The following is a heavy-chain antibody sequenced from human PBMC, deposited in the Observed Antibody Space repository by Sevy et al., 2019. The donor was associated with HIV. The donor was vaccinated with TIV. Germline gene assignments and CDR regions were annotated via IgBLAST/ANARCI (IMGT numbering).Heavy chain of an antibody. J-gene: IGHJ4*02. Sequence: GGSLRLSCAASGFTFGSYSMSWVRHAPGKGLEWVSYISSSSSSTYYADSVRGRFTISRDNAKNSLYLQMNSLRDDDTAVYYCARGTFGSDSATFGFWGQGTLVTVSS. CDR1: GFTFGSYS. D-gene: IGHD2-21*02. CDR2: ISSSSSST. CDR3: ARGTFGSDSATFGF. V-gene: IGHV3-48*02.